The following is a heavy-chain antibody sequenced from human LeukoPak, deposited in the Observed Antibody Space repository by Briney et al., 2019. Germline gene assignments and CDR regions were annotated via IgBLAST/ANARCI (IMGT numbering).Heavy chain of an antibody. CDR1: GFTVRNNF. Sequence: GGSPRLSCDPIGFTVRNNFLSWVRQAPGKGLEWVSLIYNDDTTYYADFVKGRFTISRDNSKNSLYLQMNSLRAEDTAVYYCARDDSYCTNGVCYPADYWGQGTLVTVSS. CDR3: ARDDSYCTNGVCYPADY. J-gene: IGHJ4*02. D-gene: IGHD2-8*01. V-gene: IGHV3-53*01. CDR2: IYNDDTT.